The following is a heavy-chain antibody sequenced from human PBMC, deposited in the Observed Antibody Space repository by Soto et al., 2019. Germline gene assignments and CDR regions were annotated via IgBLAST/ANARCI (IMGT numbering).Heavy chain of an antibody. D-gene: IGHD1-7*01. CDR1: GYTFTDYY. Sequence: ASVKVSCKASGYTFTDYYTHWVRQAPGQGLEWMGWINPNSGGTNYAQKFQGRVTMTRDTSISTAYMELSRLRSDDTAVYYCARKLGLRGSYYYYYDMDVCGQGTTVTVSS. CDR2: INPNSGGT. J-gene: IGHJ6*02. V-gene: IGHV1-2*02. CDR3: ARKLGLRGSYYYYYDMDV.